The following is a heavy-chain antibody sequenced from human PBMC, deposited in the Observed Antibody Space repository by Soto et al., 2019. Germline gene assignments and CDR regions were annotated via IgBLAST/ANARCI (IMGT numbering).Heavy chain of an antibody. CDR2: IIPIFGTA. D-gene: IGHD5-12*01. CDR3: ARGVDGYNTIDY. Sequence: SVKVSCKASGGTFSSYAISWVRQAPGQGLEWMGGIIPIFGTANYAQKFQGRVTITADDSTSTAYMELSSLRSEDTAVYYCARGVDGYNTIDYWGQGTLVTVSS. V-gene: IGHV1-69*13. CDR1: GGTFSSYA. J-gene: IGHJ4*02.